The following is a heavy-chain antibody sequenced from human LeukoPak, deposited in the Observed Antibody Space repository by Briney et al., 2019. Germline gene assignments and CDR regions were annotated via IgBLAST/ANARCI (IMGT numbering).Heavy chain of an antibody. CDR2: IRYDGSNK. J-gene: IGHJ3*01. Sequence: PGGSLRLSCAASGFTFSSYGMHWARQAPGKGLKWVAFIRYDGSNKYYADSVKGRFTISRDNSKNTLYLQMNSLRAEDTAVYYCAKWVSGYDPREAWGQGTMVTVSS. D-gene: IGHD6-25*01. CDR3: AKWVSGYDPREA. CDR1: GFTFSSYG. V-gene: IGHV3-30*02.